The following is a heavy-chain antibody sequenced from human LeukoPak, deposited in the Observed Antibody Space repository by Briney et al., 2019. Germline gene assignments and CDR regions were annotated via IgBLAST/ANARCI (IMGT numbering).Heavy chain of an antibody. CDR1: GFTFSSYW. D-gene: IGHD7-27*01. V-gene: IGHV3-74*01. J-gene: IGHJ6*03. CDR2: INLDGSGT. Sequence: GGSLRLSCAASGFTFSSYWIHWVRQAPGKGLVWVSRINLDGSGTVYADSVKGRFTISRDNAKNTLYLQMNSLRAEDAAVYYCAKVRPGYYYMDVWGKGTTVTVSS. CDR3: AKVRPGYYYMDV.